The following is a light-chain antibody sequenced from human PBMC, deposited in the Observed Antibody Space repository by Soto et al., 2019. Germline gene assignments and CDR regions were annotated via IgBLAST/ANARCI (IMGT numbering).Light chain of an antibody. CDR3: QQRSNWPPPIT. V-gene: IGKV3-11*01. CDR2: DAS. CDR1: QSVSSY. J-gene: IGKJ5*01. Sequence: EVVLRQSPSTLSLSPWERATLSCMASQSVSSYLAWYQQKPGQAPRLLIYDASNRATGIPARFSGSGSGADFTLTISSLEPEDFAVYYCQQRSNWPPPITFGQGTRLEI.